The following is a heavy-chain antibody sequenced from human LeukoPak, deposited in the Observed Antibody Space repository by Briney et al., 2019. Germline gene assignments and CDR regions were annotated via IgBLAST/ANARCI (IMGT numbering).Heavy chain of an antibody. CDR2: IYSSGST. J-gene: IGHJ2*01. V-gene: IGHV4-61*02. CDR1: GGSISSGSYY. CDR3: ASTRNYDLWSGSGYFDL. Sequence: SETLSLTCTVSGGSISSGSYYWSWIWQPAGKRLEWIGRIYSSGSTNYNPSLKSRVTISVDTSNNQFSLKLSSVTAADTAVYYCASTRNYDLWSGSGYFDLWGRGTLVTVSS. D-gene: IGHD3-3*01.